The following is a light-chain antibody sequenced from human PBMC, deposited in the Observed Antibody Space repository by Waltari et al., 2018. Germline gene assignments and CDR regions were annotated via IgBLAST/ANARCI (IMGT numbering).Light chain of an antibody. CDR3: SSFTSSSVYV. J-gene: IGLJ1*01. Sequence: QSALTQPASVSGSPGQSITISCTGTSSDVGGFNYVSWYQQHPGKAPKLMIYEVSNRPSGVSSRFSASKSGNTASLTISGLQAEDESDYYCSSFTSSSVYVFGTGTKVTVL. CDR1: SSDVGGFNY. V-gene: IGLV2-14*01. CDR2: EVS.